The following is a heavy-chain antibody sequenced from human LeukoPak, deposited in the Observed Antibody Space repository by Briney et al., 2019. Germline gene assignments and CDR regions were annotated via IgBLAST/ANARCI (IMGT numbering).Heavy chain of an antibody. CDR2: IWYDGSNK. D-gene: IGHD6-19*01. Sequence: PGRSLRLSCAASGFTFSSYGMHWVRQAPGKGLEWVAIIWYDGSNKYYADSVKGRFTISRDNSKNTLYLQMNSLRAEDTAVYYCARGGEKYSSGWYCFDYWGQGTLVTVSS. J-gene: IGHJ4*02. CDR1: GFTFSSYG. CDR3: ARGGEKYSSGWYCFDY. V-gene: IGHV3-33*01.